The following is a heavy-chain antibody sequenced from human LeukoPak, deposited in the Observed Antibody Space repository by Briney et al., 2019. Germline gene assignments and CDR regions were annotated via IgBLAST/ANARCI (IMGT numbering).Heavy chain of an antibody. D-gene: IGHD2-8*02. CDR3: ATNRPVGGAYWGSFDI. Sequence: PSETLSLTCSVSGGSIISYYWSWIRQPPGKGLEWVGSFHNTGGTNYNPYVKSRVTISVDTSKNQVSLKMTSVTAADTAVYYCATNRPVGGAYWGSFDIWGQGTLVTVSS. CDR2: FHNTGGT. V-gene: IGHV4-59*01. CDR1: GGSIISYY. J-gene: IGHJ3*02.